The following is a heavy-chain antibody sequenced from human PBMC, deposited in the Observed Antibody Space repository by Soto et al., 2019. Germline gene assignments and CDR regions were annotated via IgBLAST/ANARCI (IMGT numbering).Heavy chain of an antibody. V-gene: IGHV1-18*04. J-gene: IGHJ6*02. CDR2: ISAYNGNT. Sequence: GASVKVSCKASGYTFTSYGISWVRQAPGQGLEWMGWISAYNGNTNYAQKLQGRVTMTTDTSTSTAYMELRSLRSDDTAVYYCARDLYYDSSGYYYDYYYYGMDVWGQGTTVTVS. CDR3: ARDLYYDSSGYYYDYYYYGMDV. D-gene: IGHD3-22*01. CDR1: GYTFTSYG.